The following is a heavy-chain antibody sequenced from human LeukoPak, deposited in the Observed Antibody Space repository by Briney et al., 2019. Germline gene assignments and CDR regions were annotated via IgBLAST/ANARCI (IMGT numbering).Heavy chain of an antibody. J-gene: IGHJ6*03. CDR3: ARGEYGSGSYRPFYYYYYYMDV. V-gene: IGHV3-7*01. D-gene: IGHD3-10*01. Sequence: GGSLRLSCAASGFTFSSYWMSWVRQAPGKGLEWVANIKQDGSEKYYVDSVKGRFTISRDNAKNSLYLQMNSLRAEDTAVYYCARGEYGSGSYRPFYYYYYYMDVWGKGTTVTISS. CDR2: IKQDGSEK. CDR1: GFTFSSYW.